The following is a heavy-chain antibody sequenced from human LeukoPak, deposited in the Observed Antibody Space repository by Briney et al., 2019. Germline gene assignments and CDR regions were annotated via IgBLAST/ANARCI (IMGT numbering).Heavy chain of an antibody. V-gene: IGHV1-69*13. J-gene: IGHJ4*02. D-gene: IGHD6-19*01. CDR1: GGTFSSYA. CDR3: ARDSEGVAAFDY. CDR2: IIPIFGTA. Sequence: ASVKVSCKASGGTFSSYAISWVRQAPGQGLEWMGGIIPIFGTANYAQKFQGRVTITADESTSTAYMELNSLRAEDTAVYYCARDSEGVAAFDYWGQGTLVTVSS.